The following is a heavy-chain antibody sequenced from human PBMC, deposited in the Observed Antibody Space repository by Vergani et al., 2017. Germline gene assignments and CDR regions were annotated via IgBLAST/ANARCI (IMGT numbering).Heavy chain of an antibody. CDR3: ARMGGYDEGDAFRIGYFDS. J-gene: IGHJ4*02. CDR1: DDSISSGVYY. V-gene: IGHV4-31*03. D-gene: IGHD3-22*01. Sequence: QVQLQEACPGLVKPSQILSLTCSVSDDSISSGVYYWNWIRQHPGKGLEWIGYIYFTGSTHHNPSLRRRINMSVDTSKNQFSLKLNSVTAADTAMYYCARMGGYDEGDAFRIGYFDSWGPGILVTVSS. CDR2: IYFTGST.